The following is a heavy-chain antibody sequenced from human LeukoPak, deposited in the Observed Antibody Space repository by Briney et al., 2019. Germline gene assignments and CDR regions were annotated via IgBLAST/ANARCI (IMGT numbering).Heavy chain of an antibody. Sequence: PAESLRLSCAASGITFSDHYMSWIRQPPGKGLEWVSSISSSSSYIYYADSVKGRFTISRDNAKNSLYLQMNSLRAEDTAVYYCARADWDTAMIDYWGQGTLVTVSS. CDR2: ISSSSSYI. CDR1: GITFSDHY. CDR3: ARADWDTAMIDY. D-gene: IGHD5-18*01. V-gene: IGHV3-11*06. J-gene: IGHJ4*02.